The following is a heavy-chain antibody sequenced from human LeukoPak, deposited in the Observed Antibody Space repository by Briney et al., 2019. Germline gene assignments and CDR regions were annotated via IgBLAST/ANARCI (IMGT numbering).Heavy chain of an antibody. CDR1: GCTFSSYA. CDR2: ISGSGGST. D-gene: IGHD3-3*01. CDR3: AKAREAWSGYSHFDY. V-gene: IGHV3-23*01. Sequence: GGSLRLSCAASGCTFSSYAMSWVRQAPGKGLEWVSAISGSGGSTYYADSVRGRFTISRDNSKNTLYLQMNSLRAEDTAVYYCAKAREAWSGYSHFDYWGQGTLVTVSS. J-gene: IGHJ4*02.